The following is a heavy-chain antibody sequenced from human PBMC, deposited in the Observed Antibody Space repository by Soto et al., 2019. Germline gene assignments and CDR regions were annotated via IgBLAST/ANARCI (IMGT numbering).Heavy chain of an antibody. V-gene: IGHV3-30*04. Sequence: GGSLRLSCAASGFTFSRHAIHWVRLTPGRGLEWVLAISRDGSYIYYTDSVKGRFTVSRDNSKNTVFVQMNRLIPDDTALYFCARTRNGGVADSFDSWGQGTRVTVS. CDR2: ISRDGSYI. CDR3: ARTRNGGVADSFDS. CDR1: GFTFSRHA. J-gene: IGHJ5*01. D-gene: IGHD3-3*01.